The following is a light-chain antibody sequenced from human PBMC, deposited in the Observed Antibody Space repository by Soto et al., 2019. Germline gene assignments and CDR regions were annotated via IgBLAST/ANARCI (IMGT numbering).Light chain of an antibody. CDR3: QQYGSSPFT. V-gene: IGKV3-20*01. Sequence: EIGLTQSPDTLSLSPGDRATFSCRASQSVSSNYVAWYQQKPGQAPRLLTHGSSSRATGIPDRFSGRGFGTDFTLVISRLEPEDFAVYYCQQYGSSPFTFGQGTRLEIK. CDR1: QSVSSNY. CDR2: GSS. J-gene: IGKJ5*01.